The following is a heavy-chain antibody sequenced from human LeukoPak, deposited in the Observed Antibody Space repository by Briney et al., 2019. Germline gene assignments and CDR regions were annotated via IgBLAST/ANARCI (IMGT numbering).Heavy chain of an antibody. Sequence: GGSLRLSCAASGFTFSSYSMNWVRQAPGKGLEWVSSISSSSSYIYYANSVKGQFTISRDNAKNSLYLQMNSLRAEDTAVYYCAREGNSDAFDIWGQGTMVTVSS. D-gene: IGHD4-23*01. CDR1: GFTFSSYS. V-gene: IGHV3-21*01. CDR3: AREGNSDAFDI. CDR2: ISSSSSYI. J-gene: IGHJ3*02.